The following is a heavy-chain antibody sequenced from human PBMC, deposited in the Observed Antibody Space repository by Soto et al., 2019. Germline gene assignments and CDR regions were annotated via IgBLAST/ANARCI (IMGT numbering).Heavy chain of an antibody. Sequence: ASVKVSCKASGYTFTSYAMHWVRQAPGQGLEWVGWINPNSGGTKYAEKFQGWVTMTRDTSITTAYMELYRLRSDDTAVYYCATYSSSWSAFDLWGQGTMVTVS. CDR2: INPNSGGT. D-gene: IGHD6-13*01. J-gene: IGHJ3*01. V-gene: IGHV1-2*04. CDR1: GYTFTSYA. CDR3: ATYSSSWSAFDL.